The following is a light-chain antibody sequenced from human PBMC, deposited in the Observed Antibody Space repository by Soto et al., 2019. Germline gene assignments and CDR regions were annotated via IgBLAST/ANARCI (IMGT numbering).Light chain of an antibody. CDR1: QSVSSN. CDR2: GAS. Sequence: IVMTESPATPSVAPGERATLSCRASQSVSSNLAWYQQKPGQAPRLLIYGASTRATGIPARFSGSGSGTEFTLTISSLQSEDFAVYYCQQYNNWPLTFGQGTKV. V-gene: IGKV3-15*01. J-gene: IGKJ1*01. CDR3: QQYNNWPLT.